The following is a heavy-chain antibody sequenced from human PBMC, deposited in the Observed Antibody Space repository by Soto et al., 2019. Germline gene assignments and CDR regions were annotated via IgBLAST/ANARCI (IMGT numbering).Heavy chain of an antibody. D-gene: IGHD3-10*01. V-gene: IGHV4-30-4*01. CDR3: ATLQGGSGSSASDYYYYGMDV. Sequence: SETLSLTCTVSGGYLIGGDYYWSWLRQPPGKGLEWIGYIYYSGSTYYNPSLKSRVTISVDTSKNQFSLKLSSVTAADTAVYYCATLQGGSGSSASDYYYYGMDVWGQGTTVTVSS. CDR1: GGYLIGGDYY. J-gene: IGHJ6*02. CDR2: IYYSGST.